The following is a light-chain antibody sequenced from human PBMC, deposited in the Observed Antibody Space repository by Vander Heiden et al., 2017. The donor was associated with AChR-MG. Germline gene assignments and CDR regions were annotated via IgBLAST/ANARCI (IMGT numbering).Light chain of an antibody. J-gene: IGKJ3*01. V-gene: IGKV3-11*01. CDR3: QQRSNWPPLFT. Sequence: DIVLTQSPTTLSLSPGERATLSCRASQSVSSYLAWYQQKPGKAPRLLIYDASNRATGIPARFSGSGSGTDFTLTISSLEPEDFAVYYCQQRSNWPPLFTFGPGTKVDIK. CDR2: DAS. CDR1: QSVSSY.